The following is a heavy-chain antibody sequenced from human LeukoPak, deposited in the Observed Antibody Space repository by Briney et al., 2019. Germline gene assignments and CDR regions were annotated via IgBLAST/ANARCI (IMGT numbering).Heavy chain of an antibody. V-gene: IGHV4-59*13. CDR3: ARSCCDSGGRCSRLGH. CDR2: INYSGSN. J-gene: IGHJ1*01. D-gene: IGHD2-15*01. CDR1: GGSISIYY. Sequence: SEGLSLTCSVSGGSISIYYRSWSRQPPGEGLGWGGFINYSGSNNYNTSLKSRVTISVDTSKNQISLKLSSVTAADTAVYYCARSCCDSGGRCSRLGHWGQGTLVTVFS.